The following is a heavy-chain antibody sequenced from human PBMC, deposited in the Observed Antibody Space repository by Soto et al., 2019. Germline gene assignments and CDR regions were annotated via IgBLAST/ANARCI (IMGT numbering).Heavy chain of an antibody. CDR1: GYTFTGYY. CDR3: ARERYQVISDGMDV. CDR2: INPETGGT. Sequence: QVQLVQSGADVKTPGASVRVSCKASGYTFTGYYVHWVREAPGQGLECMGWINPETGGTSYAQKSQGRVTLSTDTSINTAYLELSRLRFADAAVYFCARERYQVISDGMDVWGQGTTVTVSS. V-gene: IGHV1-2*02. D-gene: IGHD2-2*01. J-gene: IGHJ6*02.